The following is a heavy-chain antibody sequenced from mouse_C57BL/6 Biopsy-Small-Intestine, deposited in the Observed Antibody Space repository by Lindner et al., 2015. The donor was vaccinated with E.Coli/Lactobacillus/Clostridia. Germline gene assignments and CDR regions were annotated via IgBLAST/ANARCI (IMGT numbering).Heavy chain of an antibody. CDR1: GYTFTDYN. Sequence: VQLQESGPELVKPGASVKMSCKASGYTFTDYNMHWVKQSHGKSLEWIGYINPNNGGTSYNQKFKGKATLTVDKSSSTAYLELRGLTSEDSAVYYCVRLGYHGGYWGQGTTLTVSS. CDR2: INPNNGGT. D-gene: IGHD2-2*01. V-gene: IGHV1-22*01. J-gene: IGHJ2*01. CDR3: VRLGYHGGY.